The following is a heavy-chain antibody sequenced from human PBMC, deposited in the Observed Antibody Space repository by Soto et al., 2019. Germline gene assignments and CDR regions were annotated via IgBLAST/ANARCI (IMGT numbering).Heavy chain of an antibody. CDR1: GFTFSSYA. J-gene: IGHJ3*02. D-gene: IGHD2-15*01. V-gene: IGHV3-30-3*01. CDR2: ISYDGSNK. CDR3: ARTPLLPYDAFDI. Sequence: QVQLVESGGGVVQPGRSRRLSCAASGFTFSSYAMHWVRQAPGKGLEWVAVISYDGSNKYYADSVKGRFTISRDNSKNTLYLQMNSLRAEDTAVYYCARTPLLPYDAFDIWGQGTMVTVSS.